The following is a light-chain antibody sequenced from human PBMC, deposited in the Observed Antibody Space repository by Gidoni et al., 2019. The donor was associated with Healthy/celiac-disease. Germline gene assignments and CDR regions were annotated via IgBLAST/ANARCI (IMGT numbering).Light chain of an antibody. CDR3: QAWDSSSNYV. J-gene: IGLJ1*01. V-gene: IGLV3-1*01. CDR2: QDS. Sequence: SSELTQPPSVSVSPGKTASITCSGDKLGDKYACWYQQKPGQSPVLVIYQDSKRPSGIPERFSGSNSGNTATLTISGTQAMDEADYYCQAWDSSSNYVFGTGTKVTVL. CDR1: KLGDKY.